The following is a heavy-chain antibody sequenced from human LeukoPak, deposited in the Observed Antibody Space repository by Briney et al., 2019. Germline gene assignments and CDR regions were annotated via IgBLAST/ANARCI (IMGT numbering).Heavy chain of an antibody. J-gene: IGHJ4*02. V-gene: IGHV1-2*02. CDR1: GYTFTGYY. CDR2: INPNSGGT. CDR3: ARTVGYSSGWYYFDY. Sequence: GASVKVSCKASGYTFTGYYMHWVRQAPGQGLEWMGWINPNSGGTNHAQKFQGRVTMTRDTSISTAYMELSRLRSDDTAVYYCARTVGYSSGWYYFDYWGQGTLVTVSS. D-gene: IGHD6-19*01.